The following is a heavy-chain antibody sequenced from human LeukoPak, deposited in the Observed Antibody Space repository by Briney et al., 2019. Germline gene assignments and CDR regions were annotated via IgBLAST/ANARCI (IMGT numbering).Heavy chain of an antibody. CDR2: IYYSGST. CDR1: GGSINSYY. D-gene: IGHD7-27*01. CDR3: ARVLGRGGYYFDY. Sequence: SETLSLTCTVSGGSINSYYWSWIRQPPGKGLEWIGYIYYSGSTNYNPSLKSRVTISVDTSKNQFSLKLSSVTAADTAVYYCARVLGRGGYYFDYWGQGTLVTVSS. V-gene: IGHV4-59*01. J-gene: IGHJ4*02.